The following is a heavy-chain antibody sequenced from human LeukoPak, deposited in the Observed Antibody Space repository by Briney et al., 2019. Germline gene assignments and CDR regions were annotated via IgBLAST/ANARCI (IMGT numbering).Heavy chain of an antibody. V-gene: IGHV3-21*04. CDR1: GFTFSSYS. CDR3: AKAVSGYYYDSSGYYSLQFDY. CDR2: ISSSSSYI. D-gene: IGHD3-22*01. Sequence: GGSLRLSCAASGFTFSSYSMNWVRQAPGKGLEWVSSISSSSSYIYYADSVKGRFTISRDNAKNSLYLQMNSLRAEDTAVYFCAKAVSGYYYDSSGYYSLQFDYWGQGTLVTVSS. J-gene: IGHJ4*02.